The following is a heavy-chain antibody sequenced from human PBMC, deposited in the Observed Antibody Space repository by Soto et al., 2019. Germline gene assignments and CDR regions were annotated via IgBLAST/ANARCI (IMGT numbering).Heavy chain of an antibody. Sequence: LSPTCPVSGGSISRSSYYWGWILPPPGKGLEWIGGIFYSVSTYYNPSLKSRVTISVDTSKHQFSLKLSSVTAADTAVYSCARLIPGIAVAGYFQHWGQGTLVTVSS. CDR1: GGSISRSSYY. CDR2: IFYSVST. V-gene: IGHV4-39*01. J-gene: IGHJ1*01. CDR3: ARLIPGIAVAGYFQH. D-gene: IGHD6-19*01.